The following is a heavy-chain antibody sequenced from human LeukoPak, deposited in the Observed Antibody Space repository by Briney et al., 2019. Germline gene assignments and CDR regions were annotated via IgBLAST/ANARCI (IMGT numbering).Heavy chain of an antibody. CDR1: GFTFSSYA. V-gene: IGHV3-23*01. D-gene: IGHD6-19*01. J-gene: IGHJ4*02. CDR2: ISGSGGST. CDR3: AKGDGQWLVPDY. Sequence: GGSLRLSCAASGFTFSSYAMSWVRQAPGKGLEWVSAISGSGGSTYYADPVKGRFTISRDNSKNTLYLQMNSLRAEDTAVYYCAKGDGQWLVPDYWGQGTLVTVSS.